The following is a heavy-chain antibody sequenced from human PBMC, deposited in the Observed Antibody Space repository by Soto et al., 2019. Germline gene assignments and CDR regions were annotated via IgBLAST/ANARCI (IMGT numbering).Heavy chain of an antibody. V-gene: IGHV3-49*04. CDR1: GFTFGDYA. D-gene: IGHD3-9*01. Sequence: GGSLRLSCTASGFTFGDYAMSWVRQAPGKGLEWVGFIRSKAYGGTTEYAASVKGRFTISRDDSKSIAYLQMNSLKTEDTAVYYCTKEALTDYYYYGMDVWGQGXTVTVSS. CDR3: TKEALTDYYYYGMDV. J-gene: IGHJ6*02. CDR2: IRSKAYGGTT.